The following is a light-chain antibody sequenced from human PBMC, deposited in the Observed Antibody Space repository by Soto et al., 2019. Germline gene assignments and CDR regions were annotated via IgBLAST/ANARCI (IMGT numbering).Light chain of an antibody. CDR3: SSYTSSSSYV. V-gene: IGLV2-14*01. Sequence: QSGLTQPASVSGSPGQSITISCTGTSSDVGGYKYVSWHQQHPDKAPKLMIYDVTNRPSGISNRFSGSKSGNTASLTISGLQAEDEADYYCSSYTSSSSYVFGTGTKVTVL. CDR2: DVT. J-gene: IGLJ1*01. CDR1: SSDVGGYKY.